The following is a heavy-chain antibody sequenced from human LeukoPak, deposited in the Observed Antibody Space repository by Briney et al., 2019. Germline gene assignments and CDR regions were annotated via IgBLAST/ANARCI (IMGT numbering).Heavy chain of an antibody. V-gene: IGHV1-69*13. D-gene: IGHD3-3*01. CDR1: GGTFISYA. CDR3: ARGTDYDFWSGYSHYFDY. CDR2: IIPIFGTA. J-gene: IGHJ4*02. Sequence: SVKVSCKASGGTFISYAISWVRQAPGQGLEWMGEIIPIFGTANYAQKFQGRVTITADESTSTAYMELSSLRSEDTAVYYCARGTDYDFWSGYSHYFDYWGQGTLVTVSS.